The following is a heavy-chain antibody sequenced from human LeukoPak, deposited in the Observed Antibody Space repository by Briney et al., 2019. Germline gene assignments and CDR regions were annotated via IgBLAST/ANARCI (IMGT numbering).Heavy chain of an antibody. CDR1: GGSISSYY. CDR2: IYYSGST. CDR3: ARDPRGEYCSSTSCYPL. V-gene: IGHV4-59*01. D-gene: IGHD2-2*01. J-gene: IGHJ4*02. Sequence: PSETLSLTCTVSGGSISSYYWSWIRQPPGKGLEWIGYIYYSGSTNYNPSLKSRVTISVDASKNQFSLKLNSVTAADTAVYYCARDPRGEYCSSTSCYPLWGQGTLVTVSS.